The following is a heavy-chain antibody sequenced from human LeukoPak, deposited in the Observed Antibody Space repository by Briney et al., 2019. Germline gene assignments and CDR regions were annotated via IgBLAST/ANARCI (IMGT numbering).Heavy chain of an antibody. V-gene: IGHV1-69*05. CDR3: ARDPTSGYSSGGDY. CDR2: IIPIFGTA. J-gene: IGHJ4*02. Sequence: SVKVSCKASGGTFSSYAISWVRQAPGQGLEWMGGIIPIFGTANYAQKFQGRVTITTDEPTSTAYMELSSLRSEETAVYYCARDPTSGYSSGGDYWGQGTLVTVSS. CDR1: GGTFSSYA. D-gene: IGHD6-19*01.